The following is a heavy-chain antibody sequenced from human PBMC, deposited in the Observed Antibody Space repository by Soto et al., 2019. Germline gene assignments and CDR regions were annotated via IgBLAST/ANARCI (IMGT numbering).Heavy chain of an antibody. V-gene: IGHV2-5*02. CDR1: GFSLSTSGVG. CDR3: AHHPYYGLGIYSFDY. Sequence: QITLKESGPTLVKPTQTLTLTCTFSGFSLSTSGVGVGWIRQPPGKALEWLAVIYWDDDKRYSPALKSRLTITKDTSKNQVVLTMTNMDPVDTATYFCAHHPYYGLGIYSFDYWGQGTLVTVSS. CDR2: IYWDDDK. J-gene: IGHJ4*02. D-gene: IGHD3-10*01.